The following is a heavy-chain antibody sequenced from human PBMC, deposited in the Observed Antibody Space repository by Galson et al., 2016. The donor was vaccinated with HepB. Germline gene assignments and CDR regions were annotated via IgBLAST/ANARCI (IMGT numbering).Heavy chain of an antibody. CDR2: VHYRGSH. CDR1: GDFVNNYF. J-gene: IGHJ5*02. D-gene: IGHD1-26*01. V-gene: IGHV4-59*02. CDR3: ARAASRRSTSGFSFWFDP. Sequence: SETLSLTCTVSGDFVNNYFWTWIRQPPGKGPEWIADVHYRGSHNYNPSLQSRVTIVVDTSKNQFSLNLTSVTAAATAVYHYARAASRRSTSGFSFWFDPWGQGTLVIVSS.